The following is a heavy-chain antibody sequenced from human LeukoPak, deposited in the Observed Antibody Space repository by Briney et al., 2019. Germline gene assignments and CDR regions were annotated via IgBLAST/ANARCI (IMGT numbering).Heavy chain of an antibody. J-gene: IGHJ3*02. CDR1: GYTFTTYY. D-gene: IGHD3-9*01. Sequence: GASVKVSCKASGYTFTTYYMHWVRQAPGQGLEWMGIINPSGGSAAYAQKFQGRLTMTRDTSTSSVYMELNSLRSEDTAVYYCARDLNDILPGYGLDAFNIWGHGTMVTVSS. CDR3: ARDLNDILPGYGLDAFNI. CDR2: INPSGGSA. V-gene: IGHV1-46*01.